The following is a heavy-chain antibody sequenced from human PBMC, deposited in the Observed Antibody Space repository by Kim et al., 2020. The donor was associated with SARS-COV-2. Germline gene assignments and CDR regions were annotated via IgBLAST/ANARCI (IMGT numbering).Heavy chain of an antibody. CDR3: ARLRSSSGSYFDY. D-gene: IGHD1-26*01. J-gene: IGHJ4*02. Sequence: YSPSLKSRVTISVDTSKNQCSLKLSSVTAADTAVYYCARLRSSSGSYFDYWGQGTLVTVSS. V-gene: IGHV4-39*01.